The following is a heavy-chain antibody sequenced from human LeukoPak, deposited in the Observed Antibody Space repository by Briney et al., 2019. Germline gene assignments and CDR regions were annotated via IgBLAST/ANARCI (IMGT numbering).Heavy chain of an antibody. CDR3: AKDVSGDLYYYYMDV. CDR1: GFTFDDCA. Sequence: GGSLRLSCAASGFTFDDCAMHWVRQAPGKGLEWVSGISWNSGSIGYADSVKGRFTISRDNAKNSLYLQMNSLRAEDKALYYCAKDVSGDLYYYYMDVWGKGTTVTVSS. CDR2: ISWNSGSI. D-gene: IGHD2-21*02. J-gene: IGHJ6*03. V-gene: IGHV3-9*01.